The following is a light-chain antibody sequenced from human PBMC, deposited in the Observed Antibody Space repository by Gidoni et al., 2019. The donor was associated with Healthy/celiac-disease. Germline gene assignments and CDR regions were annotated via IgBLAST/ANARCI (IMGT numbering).Light chain of an antibody. CDR1: QSIRSY. J-gene: IGKJ2*01. V-gene: IGKV1-39*01. Sequence: DIQMTQSPSSLSASVGDRVTITCRASQSIRSYLNWYQQKPGQAPKLLIYAASSLQRGVPSRFSGSGSGTDFTLTISSLQPEDFATYYCQQSYSTPYTFXXXTKLEIK. CDR3: QQSYSTPYT. CDR2: AAS.